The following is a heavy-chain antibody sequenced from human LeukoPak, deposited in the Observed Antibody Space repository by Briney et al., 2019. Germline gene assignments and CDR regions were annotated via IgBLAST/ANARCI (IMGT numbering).Heavy chain of an antibody. V-gene: IGHV3-23*01. J-gene: IGHJ6*02. D-gene: IGHD6-19*01. Sequence: PGGSLRLSCAASGFTFSSYAMSWVRQAPGKGLEWVSGISGSGGSTYYADSVKGRFTISRDKSKNTLYLQMNSMRAEDTAVYYCAGVAGYYYYGMDVWGQGTTVTVSS. CDR3: AGVAGYYYYGMDV. CDR1: GFTFSSYA. CDR2: ISGSGGST.